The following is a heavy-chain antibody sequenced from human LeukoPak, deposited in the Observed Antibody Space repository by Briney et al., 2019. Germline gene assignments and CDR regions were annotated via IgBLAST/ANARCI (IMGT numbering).Heavy chain of an antibody. V-gene: IGHV4-39*01. D-gene: IGHD2-2*01. CDR2: IFYSGTT. CDR1: GGSISSRSYY. Sequence: SETLSLTCTVSGGSISSRSYYWGWIRQSPGKGLEWIGSIFYSGTTYYNPSLKSRVTISVDTSKNQFSLRLSSVTAADTAVYYCASENCSGTSCSSFDYWGQGTLVTVSS. CDR3: ASENCSGTSCSSFDY. J-gene: IGHJ4*02.